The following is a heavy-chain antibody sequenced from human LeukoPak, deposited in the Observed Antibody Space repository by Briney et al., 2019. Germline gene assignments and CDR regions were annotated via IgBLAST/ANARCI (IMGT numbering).Heavy chain of an antibody. CDR1: GGSFSGYY. CDR3: ARSLLSSGYYSSYYFDY. J-gene: IGHJ4*02. D-gene: IGHD3-22*01. Sequence: SETLSLTCAVYGGSFSGYYWSWIRQPPGKGLEWIGEINHSGSTNYNPSLKSRVTISVDTSKNQFSLKLGSVTAADTAVYYCARSLLSSGYYSSYYFDYWGQGTLVTVSS. CDR2: INHSGST. V-gene: IGHV4-34*01.